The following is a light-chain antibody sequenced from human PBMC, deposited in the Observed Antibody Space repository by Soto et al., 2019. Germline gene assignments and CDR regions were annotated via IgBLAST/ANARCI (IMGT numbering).Light chain of an antibody. J-gene: IGKJ1*01. CDR2: GAS. CDR1: QSVSSN. V-gene: IGKV3-15*01. CDR3: QQYNNWPRT. Sequence: EIVITPSPAPPSVSPGERATPSFGASQSVSSNLAWYQQKPGQAPRLLIYGASTRATGIPARFSGSGSGTEFTLTISSLQSEDFAVYYCQQYNNWPRTFGQGTKVDIK.